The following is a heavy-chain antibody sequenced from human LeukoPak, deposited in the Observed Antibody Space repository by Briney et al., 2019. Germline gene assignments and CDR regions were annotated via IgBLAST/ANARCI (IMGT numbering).Heavy chain of an antibody. Sequence: GGSLKLSCEASGFTFSSYWMHWVRQIPGKGLMWVSRIESNGLTLYADSVRDRFTISRDNGKNTIYLQMDSLRVDDTAIYYCAKAATYFYGSVTYDWFESWGQGTLVTVSS. J-gene: IGHJ5*01. CDR3: AKAATYFYGSVTYDWFES. D-gene: IGHD3-10*01. CDR1: GFTFSSYW. V-gene: IGHV3-74*01. CDR2: IESNGLT.